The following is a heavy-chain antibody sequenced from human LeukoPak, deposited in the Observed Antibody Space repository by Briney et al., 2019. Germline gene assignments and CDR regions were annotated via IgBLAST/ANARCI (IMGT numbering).Heavy chain of an antibody. CDR1: GYSISSGYY. D-gene: IGHD1-26*01. CDR2: IYHSGST. Sequence: SETLSLTCTVSGYSISSGYYWGWIRQPPGKGLEWIGSIYHSGSTYYNPYLKSRVTISVDTSKNQFSLKLSSVTAADTAVYYCARAPLKQGGATTVYFDYWGQGTLVTVSS. J-gene: IGHJ4*02. CDR3: ARAPLKQGGATTVYFDY. V-gene: IGHV4-38-2*02.